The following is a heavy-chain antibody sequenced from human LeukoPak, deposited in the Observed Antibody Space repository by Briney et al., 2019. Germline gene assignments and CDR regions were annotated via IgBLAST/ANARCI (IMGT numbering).Heavy chain of an antibody. CDR1: GGSISSSSYH. CDR3: ARLGDYYDSNGYFDAFDI. V-gene: IGHV4-39*01. CDR2: IYYGGST. Sequence: PSETLSLTCTVSGGSISSSSYHWGWIRQPPGKGLEWIGTIYYGGSTYYNPSLKSRVTISVDTSKKQFSLKLTSVTAADAAVYYCARLGDYYDSNGYFDAFDIWGQGTMVTVFS. D-gene: IGHD3-22*01. J-gene: IGHJ3*02.